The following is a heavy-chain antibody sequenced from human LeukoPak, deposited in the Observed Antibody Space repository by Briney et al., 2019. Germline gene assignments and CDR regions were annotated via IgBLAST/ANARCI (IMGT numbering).Heavy chain of an antibody. J-gene: IGHJ6*02. CDR3: ARRDSSFGMDV. D-gene: IGHD3-22*01. CDR2: IWSDGSNK. CDR1: GFTFSSYG. Sequence: GRSLRLSCAASGFTFSSYGMHWVRQAPGKGLEWVAVIWSDGSNKYYGDSVKGRFTISRDNSKNTLYLQVNSLRAEDTAVYYCARRDSSFGMDVWGQGTTVTVFS. V-gene: IGHV3-33*01.